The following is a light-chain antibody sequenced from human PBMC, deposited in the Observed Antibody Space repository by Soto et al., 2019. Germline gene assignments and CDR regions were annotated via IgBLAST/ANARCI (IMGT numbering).Light chain of an antibody. CDR2: GAS. CDR1: QSVSSD. V-gene: IGKV3-15*01. Sequence: EIVLTQSPATLSVSLGERATLSSRASQSVSSDLAWYQQKPGQAPRLLIYGASTRATGIPARFSGSGSGIEFTLTISSLQSEDFAVYYCQQYNNWPPWTFGQGTKVDI. CDR3: QQYNNWPPWT. J-gene: IGKJ1*01.